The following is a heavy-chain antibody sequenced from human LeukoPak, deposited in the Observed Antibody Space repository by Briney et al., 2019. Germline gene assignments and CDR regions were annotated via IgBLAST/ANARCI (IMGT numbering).Heavy chain of an antibody. J-gene: IGHJ4*02. D-gene: IGHD3-22*01. V-gene: IGHV1-46*01. CDR3: ARISLTGYYYDSSGYYDY. CDR2: INPSGGST. Sequence: VKVSCKASGGTFSSYAISWVRQAPGQGLEWMGIINPSGGSTSYAQKFQGRVTMTRDMSTSTVYMELSSLRSEDTAVYYCARISLTGYYYDSSGYYDYWGQGTLVTVSS. CDR1: GGTFSSYA.